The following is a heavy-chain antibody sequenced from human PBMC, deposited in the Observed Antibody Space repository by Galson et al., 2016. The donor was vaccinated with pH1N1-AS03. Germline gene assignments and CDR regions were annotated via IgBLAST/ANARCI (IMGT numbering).Heavy chain of an antibody. CDR3: AKVPTFGVLIIQYYFDY. CDR2: ISGSGEIT. Sequence: SLRLSCAASGFTFNNYSMTWVRQAPGKGLEWVSGISGSGEITYYADSLKGRFTISRDNSKNTLYLQMSSLRAEDAAVYYRAKVPTFGVLIIQYYFDYWGQGALVTVSS. V-gene: IGHV3-23*01. J-gene: IGHJ4*02. CDR1: GFTFNNYS. D-gene: IGHD3-3*01.